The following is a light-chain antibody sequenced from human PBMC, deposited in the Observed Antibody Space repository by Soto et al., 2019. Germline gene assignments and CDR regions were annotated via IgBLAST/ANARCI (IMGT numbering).Light chain of an antibody. Sequence: EIVLTQSPGTLSLSPWERATLSCRASQSVSSSYLAWYQQKPGQAPRLLIYGASSRATGIPDRFSGSGSGTDFTLTISRLEPADFAVYYCQQYGSSPWTFGQGTKVEIK. CDR2: GAS. V-gene: IGKV3-20*01. CDR3: QQYGSSPWT. J-gene: IGKJ1*01. CDR1: QSVSSSY.